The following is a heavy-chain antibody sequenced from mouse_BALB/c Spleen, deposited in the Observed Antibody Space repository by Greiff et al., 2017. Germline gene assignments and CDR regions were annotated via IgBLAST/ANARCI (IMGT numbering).Heavy chain of an antibody. CDR1: GDSITSGY. V-gene: IGHV3-8*02. CDR3: ARFTTATRYAMDY. Sequence: EVKLMESGPSLVKPSQTLSLTCSVTGDSITSGYWNWIRKFPGNKLEYMGYISYSGSTYYNPSLKSRISITRDTSKNQYYLQLNSVTTEDTATYYCARFTTATRYAMDYWGQGTSVTVSS. CDR2: ISYSGST. D-gene: IGHD1-2*01. J-gene: IGHJ4*01.